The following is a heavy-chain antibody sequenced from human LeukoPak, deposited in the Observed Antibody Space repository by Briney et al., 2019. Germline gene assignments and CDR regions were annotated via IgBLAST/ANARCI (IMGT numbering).Heavy chain of an antibody. CDR3: ARDWVGVTDFHY. CDR1: GGSFSGYY. CDR2: INHSGST. D-gene: IGHD1-26*01. V-gene: IGHV4-34*01. Sequence: PSETLSLTCAVYGGSFSGYYWSWIRQPPGKGLEWIGEINHSGSTNYNPSLKSRVTISVDTSKNQFSLKLSSVAAADTAVYYCARDWVGVTDFHYWGQGTLVTVSS. J-gene: IGHJ4*02.